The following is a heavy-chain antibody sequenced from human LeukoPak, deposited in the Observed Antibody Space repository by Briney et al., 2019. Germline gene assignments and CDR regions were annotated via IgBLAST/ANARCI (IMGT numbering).Heavy chain of an antibody. CDR2: IYYSGST. Sequence: SETLSLTCVVYGGXLSGFYCNWIRQPPGKGLEWIGTIYYSGSTFSNPSFRSRVTISVDMSQNQFSLKLSSVTAADTAVYYCARRLRRTHYFDYWGQGTLVTVSS. CDR1: GGXLSGFY. J-gene: IGHJ4*02. D-gene: IGHD1/OR15-1a*01. CDR3: ARRLRRTHYFDY. V-gene: IGHV4-34*01.